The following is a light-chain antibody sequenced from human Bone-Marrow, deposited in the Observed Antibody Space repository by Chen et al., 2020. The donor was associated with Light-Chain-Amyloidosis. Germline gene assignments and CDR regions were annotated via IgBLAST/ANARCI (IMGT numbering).Light chain of an antibody. CDR2: RDT. Sequence: SYELTQPPSVSVSPGQTARITCSGDDLPTKYAYWYQQKPGQAPVLVIHRDTERPSGISERLSGSSSGTTATLTISGGQAEDEADYHCQSADSSGTYEVIVGGGTKLTVL. J-gene: IGLJ2*01. CDR3: QSADSSGTYEVI. V-gene: IGLV3-25*03. CDR1: DLPTKY.